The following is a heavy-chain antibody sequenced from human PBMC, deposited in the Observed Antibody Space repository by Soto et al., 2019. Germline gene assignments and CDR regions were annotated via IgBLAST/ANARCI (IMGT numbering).Heavy chain of an antibody. CDR2: IYYSGST. V-gene: IGHV4-31*03. Sequence: SETLSLTCTVSGGSISSGGYYWSWIRQHPGKGLEWIAYIYYSGSTYYNPSLKRRVTISVDTSKNQFSLKLSSVTAADTAVYYCARANCTNGVCYTGAYFDYWGQGTLVTVYS. CDR1: GGSISSGGYY. CDR3: ARANCTNGVCYTGAYFDY. D-gene: IGHD2-8*01. J-gene: IGHJ4*02.